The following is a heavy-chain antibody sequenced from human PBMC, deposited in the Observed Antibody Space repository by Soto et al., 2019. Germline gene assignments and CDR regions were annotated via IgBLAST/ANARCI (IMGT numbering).Heavy chain of an antibody. CDR1: GYTFTSFG. Sequence: VQLVQSGAELKKPGASVRVSCKASGYTFTSFGLSWVRQAPGQGPEWMGWISPETGKTAYSYKFQDRVTMTTDASTTTLYLDLGSLRSEHTAIYYCTRDLFLLSTSTVTTDAYWGQGTLVTVSS. D-gene: IGHD4-17*01. V-gene: IGHV1-18*04. CDR3: TRDLFLLSTSTVTTDAY. J-gene: IGHJ4*02. CDR2: ISPETGKT.